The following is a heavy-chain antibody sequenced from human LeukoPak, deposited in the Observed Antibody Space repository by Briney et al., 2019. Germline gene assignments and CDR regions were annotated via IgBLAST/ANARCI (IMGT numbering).Heavy chain of an antibody. V-gene: IGHV3-30*18. J-gene: IGHJ4*02. CDR3: AKDAYTSGWGYLAY. D-gene: IGHD6-19*01. Sequence: GGSLRLSCAASGFTFSNYGMHWVRQAPGKGLEWVATISYEGSNKKYVDSVKGRFTISRDNSKNTLFLEMNSLRSEDTAVYYCAKDAYTSGWGYLAYWGQGTLVTVSS. CDR2: ISYEGSNK. CDR1: GFTFSNYG.